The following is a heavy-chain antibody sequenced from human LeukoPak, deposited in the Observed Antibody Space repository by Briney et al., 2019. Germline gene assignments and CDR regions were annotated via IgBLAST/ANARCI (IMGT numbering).Heavy chain of an antibody. V-gene: IGHV3-66*01. J-gene: IGHJ4*02. CDR3: AKARDDSGNFYPIFDY. D-gene: IGHD3-22*01. CDR2: IYSGGNT. CDR1: GFSFSNNF. Sequence: GGSLRLSCAGSGFSFSNNFMTWVRQAPGKGLEWVSIIYSGGNTYYTDSVKGRFTISRDNSKNTLYLQMNSLRVEDTAVYYCAKARDDSGNFYPIFDYWGQGTLVTVSS.